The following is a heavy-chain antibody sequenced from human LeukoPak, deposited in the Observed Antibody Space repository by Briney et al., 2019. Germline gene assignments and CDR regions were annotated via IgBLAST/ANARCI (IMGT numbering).Heavy chain of an antibody. V-gene: IGHV3-9*03. D-gene: IGHD4-11*01. CDR2: ISWNSGSI. J-gene: IGHJ4*02. CDR1: GFTFDDYA. CDR3: AKDSGNYGTFDY. Sequence: GRSLRLSCAASGFTFDDYAMHWVRHAPGKGLEWVSGISWNSGSIGYADSVKGRFTISRDNAMNSLYLQMNSLRAEDMALYYCAKDSGNYGTFDYWGQGTLVTVSS.